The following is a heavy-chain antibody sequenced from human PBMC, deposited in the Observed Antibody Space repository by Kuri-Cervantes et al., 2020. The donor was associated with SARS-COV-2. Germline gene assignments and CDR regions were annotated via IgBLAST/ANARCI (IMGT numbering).Heavy chain of an antibody. V-gene: IGHV4-38-2*02. CDR2: IYHSGST. J-gene: IGHJ5*02. Sequence: SETLSLTCGVSGYSISSGYYWRWIRQPPGKGLEWIGSIYHSGSTYYNPSLKSRVTISVDTSKNQFSLKLSSVTAADTAVYYCARDPNANHNNWFDPWGQGTLVTVSS. CDR1: GYSISSGYY. D-gene: IGHD4/OR15-4a*01. CDR3: ARDPNANHNNWFDP.